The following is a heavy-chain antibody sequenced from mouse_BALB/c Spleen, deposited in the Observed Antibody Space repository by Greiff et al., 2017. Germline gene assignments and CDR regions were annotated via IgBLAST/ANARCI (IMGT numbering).Heavy chain of an antibody. V-gene: IGHV5-6-5*01. CDR3: ARDHYYGSSPFAY. CDR1: GFTFSSYA. J-gene: IGHJ3*01. CDR2: ISSGGST. Sequence: EVMLVESGGGLVKPGGSLKLSCAASGFTFSSYAMSWVRQTPEKRLEWVASISSGGSTYYPDSVKGRFTISRDNARNILYLQMSSLRSEDTAMYYCARDHYYGSSPFAYWGQGTLVTVSA. D-gene: IGHD1-1*01.